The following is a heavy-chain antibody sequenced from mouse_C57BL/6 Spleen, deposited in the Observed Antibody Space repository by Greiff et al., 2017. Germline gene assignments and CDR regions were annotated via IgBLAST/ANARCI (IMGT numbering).Heavy chain of an antibody. CDR1: GFTFSDYG. J-gene: IGHJ4*01. V-gene: IGHV5-17*01. CDR3: ASGGTTVVAYYYAMDY. CDR2: ISSGSSTI. D-gene: IGHD1-1*01. Sequence: EVKLMESGGGLVKPGGSLKLSCAASGFTFSDYGMHWVRQAPEKGLEWVAYISSGSSTIYYADTVKGRFTISRDNAKNTLFLQMTSLRSEDTAMYYCASGGTTVVAYYYAMDYWGQGTSVTVSS.